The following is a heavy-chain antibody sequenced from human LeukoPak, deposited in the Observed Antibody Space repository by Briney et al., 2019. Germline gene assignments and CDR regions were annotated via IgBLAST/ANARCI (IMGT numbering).Heavy chain of an antibody. D-gene: IGHD3-3*01. CDR3: AKDLYDFWSGYGGGPDY. Sequence: GRSLRLSCAASGFTFSSYAMHWVRQAPGKGLEWVAVISYDGSNKYYADSVKGRFTISRDNSKNTLYLQMNSLRAEDTAVYYCAKDLYDFWSGYGGGPDYWGQGTLVTVSS. CDR1: GFTFSSYA. J-gene: IGHJ4*02. CDR2: ISYDGSNK. V-gene: IGHV3-30-3*01.